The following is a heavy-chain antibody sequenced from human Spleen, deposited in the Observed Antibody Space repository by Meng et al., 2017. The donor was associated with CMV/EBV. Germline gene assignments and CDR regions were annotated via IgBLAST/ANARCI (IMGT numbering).Heavy chain of an antibody. CDR3: TRDESHYGMDV. CDR1: GFTFGDYA. J-gene: IGHJ6*02. CDR2: IRSKAYGGTT. V-gene: IGHV3-49*04. Sequence: GESLKISCTASGFTFGDYAMSWVRQAPGKGLEWVGFIRSKAYGGTTEYAASVKGRFTISRDDSKSIAYLQMNSLKTEDTAVYYCTRDESHYGMDVWGQGTTVTVSS.